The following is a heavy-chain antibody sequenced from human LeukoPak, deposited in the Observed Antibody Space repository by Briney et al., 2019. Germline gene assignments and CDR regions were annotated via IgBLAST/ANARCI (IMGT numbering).Heavy chain of an antibody. CDR1: GGSISSGSYY. CDR2: IYTSGST. D-gene: IGHD6-13*01. J-gene: IGHJ4*02. Sequence: SETLSLTCTVSGGSISSGSYYWSWIRQPAGKGLEWIGRIYTSGSTNYNPSLKSRVTISVDTSKNQFSLKLSSVTAADTAVYYCARVSSWFDGFDYWGQGTLVTVSS. V-gene: IGHV4-61*02. CDR3: ARVSSWFDGFDY.